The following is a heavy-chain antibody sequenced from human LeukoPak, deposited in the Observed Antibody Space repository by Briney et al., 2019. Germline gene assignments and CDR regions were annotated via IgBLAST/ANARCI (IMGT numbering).Heavy chain of an antibody. CDR1: GYTFTGYH. Sequence: SVKVSCKASGYTFTGYHMHWVRQAPGQGLEWMGGIIPIFGTANYAQKFQGRVTITADESTSTAYMELSSLRSEDTAVYYCAREPSSSRYFDYWGQGTLVTVSS. CDR3: AREPSSSRYFDY. D-gene: IGHD6-6*01. J-gene: IGHJ4*02. CDR2: IIPIFGTA. V-gene: IGHV1-69*13.